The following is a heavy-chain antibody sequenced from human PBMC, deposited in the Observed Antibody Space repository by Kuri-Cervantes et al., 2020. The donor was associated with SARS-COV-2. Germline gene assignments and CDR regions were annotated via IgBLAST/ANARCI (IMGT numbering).Heavy chain of an antibody. D-gene: IGHD2-2*02. CDR1: GYTFTGYY. J-gene: IGHJ6*03. CDR3: ARVSRDIVVVPAAIHYYYYMDV. V-gene: IGHV1-2*02. Sequence: ASVKVSCKASGYTFTGYYMHWVRQAPGQGLEWMGWINPNSGGTNYAQKFQGRVTMTWDTSISTAYMELSRLRSDDTAVYYCARVSRDIVVVPAAIHYYYYMDVWGKGTTVTVSS. CDR2: INPNSGGT.